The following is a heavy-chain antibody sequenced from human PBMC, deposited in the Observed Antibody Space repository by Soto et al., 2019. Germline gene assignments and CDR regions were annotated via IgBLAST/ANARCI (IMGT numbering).Heavy chain of an antibody. Sequence: QVQLQESGPGLVKPSETLSLTCTVSGGSISSYYWCWIRQPPGKGLEWIGYIYYSGSTNYNPSLKSRVTTSADTSKNQFSRNLISVTAADTAVYYCARFNWYFDLWGRGTLVTVSS. CDR3: ARFNWYFDL. CDR2: IYYSGST. CDR1: GGSISSYY. J-gene: IGHJ2*01. V-gene: IGHV4-59*08.